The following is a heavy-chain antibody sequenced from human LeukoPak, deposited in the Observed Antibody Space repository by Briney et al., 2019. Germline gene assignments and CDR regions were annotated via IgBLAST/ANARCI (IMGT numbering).Heavy chain of an antibody. CDR2: IIPIFGTA. Sequence: LWASVKVSCKASGGTFSSYAISWVRQAPGQGLEWMGGIIPIFGTANYAQKFQGRVTMTTDTSTSTAYMELRSLRSDDTAVYYCAREGNYYDSSGYPLPDYWGQGALVTVSS. D-gene: IGHD3-22*01. J-gene: IGHJ4*02. CDR3: AREGNYYDSSGYPLPDY. CDR1: GGTFSSYA. V-gene: IGHV1-69*05.